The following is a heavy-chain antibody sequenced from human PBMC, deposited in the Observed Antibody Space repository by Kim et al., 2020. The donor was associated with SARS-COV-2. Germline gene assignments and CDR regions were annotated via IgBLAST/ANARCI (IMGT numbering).Heavy chain of an antibody. J-gene: IGHJ3*02. V-gene: IGHV3-66*01. D-gene: IGHD3-22*01. CDR3: ARPYYYDSFIRDDAFDI. Sequence: SVKGRFTISRDNSKNTLYLQMNSLRAEDTAVYYCARPYYYDSFIRDDAFDIWGQGTMVTVSS.